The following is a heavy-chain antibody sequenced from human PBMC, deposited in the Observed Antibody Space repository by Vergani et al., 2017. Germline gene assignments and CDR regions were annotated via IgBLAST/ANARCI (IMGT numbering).Heavy chain of an antibody. CDR1: GYTFTSYG. CDR2: ISAYNGNT. CDR3: ARVGRMGASFTSYYYYGMDV. Sequence: QVQLVQSGAEVKKPGASVKVSCKASGYTFTSYGISWVRQAPGQGLEWMGWISAYNGNTNYAQKLQGRVTMTTYTSTSTAFMELTSLRSDDTAVYYCARVGRMGASFTSYYYYGMDVWGQGTTVTVSS. D-gene: IGHD1-26*01. J-gene: IGHJ6*02. V-gene: IGHV1-18*04.